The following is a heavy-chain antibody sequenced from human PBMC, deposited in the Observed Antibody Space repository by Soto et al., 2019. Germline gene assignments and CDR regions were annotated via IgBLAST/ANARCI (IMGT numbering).Heavy chain of an antibody. V-gene: IGHV4-34*01. J-gene: IGHJ4*02. CDR1: GGSFSGYY. CDR3: ASSYDDYGDY. Sequence: QVQLQQWGAGLLKPSETLSLTCAVYGGSFSGYYWSWIRQPPGKGQEWIGEINHSGSTNYNPSLXXXXXXXVDXSKXXXXXXXXSXXXADXAVXYXASSYDDYGDYWGQGTLVTVSS. D-gene: IGHD3-3*01. CDR2: INHSGST.